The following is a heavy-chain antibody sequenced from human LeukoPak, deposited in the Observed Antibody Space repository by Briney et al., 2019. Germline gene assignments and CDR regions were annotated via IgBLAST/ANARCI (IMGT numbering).Heavy chain of an antibody. CDR2: IIPIFGTA. V-gene: IGHV1-69*05. D-gene: IGHD6-19*01. CDR3: ARDVRLAVAGTFLPDY. Sequence: SVKVSCKASGGTFSSYAISWVRQAPGQGLEWMGRIIPIFGTANYAQKFQGRVTITTDESTSTAYMELSSLRSEDTAVYYCARDVRLAVAGTFLPDYWGQGTLVTVSS. CDR1: GGTFSSYA. J-gene: IGHJ4*02.